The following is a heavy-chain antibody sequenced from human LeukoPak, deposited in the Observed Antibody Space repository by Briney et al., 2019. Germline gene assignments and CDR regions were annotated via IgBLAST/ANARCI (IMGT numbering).Heavy chain of an antibody. CDR3: ARNPGMDV. J-gene: IGHJ6*02. CDR1: GFTLSSYW. CDR2: INGDGSSS. V-gene: IGHV3-74*01. Sequence: GGSLRLSSAASGFTLSSYWMHWVRQAPGKGLLWVSRINGDGSSSTYADSVKGRFTLSRDNAKNTLYLQMNSLRTEVTAVYYCARNPGMDVWGQGTTVTVSS.